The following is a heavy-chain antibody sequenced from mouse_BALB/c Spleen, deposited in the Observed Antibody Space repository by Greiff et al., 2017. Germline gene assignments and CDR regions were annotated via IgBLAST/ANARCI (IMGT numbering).Heavy chain of an antibody. D-gene: IGHD3-1*01. CDR2: ISYSGST. Sequence: VQLQQSGPSLVKPSQTLSLTCSVTGDSITSGYWNWIRKFPGNKLEYMGYISYSGSTYYNPSLKSRISITRDTSKNQYYLQLNSVTTEDTATYYCARYGGSGYDSYFDYWGQGTTLTVSS. CDR3: ARYGGSGYDSYFDY. V-gene: IGHV3-8*02. J-gene: IGHJ2*01. CDR1: GDSITSGY.